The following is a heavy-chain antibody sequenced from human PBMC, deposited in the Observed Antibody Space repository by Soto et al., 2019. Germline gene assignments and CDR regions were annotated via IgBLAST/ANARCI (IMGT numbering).Heavy chain of an antibody. CDR2: IYTSGST. Sequence: PSETLSLTCTVSGASISSYYWSWIRQPAGEGLEWIGRIYTSGSTIYNPSLKSRVTMSVDTSKNQFSLKLTSVTAADTAVYYCARKANDGGWFDPWGQGTLVTVSS. D-gene: IGHD3-16*01. CDR1: GASISSYY. J-gene: IGHJ5*02. CDR3: ARKANDGGWFDP. V-gene: IGHV4-4*07.